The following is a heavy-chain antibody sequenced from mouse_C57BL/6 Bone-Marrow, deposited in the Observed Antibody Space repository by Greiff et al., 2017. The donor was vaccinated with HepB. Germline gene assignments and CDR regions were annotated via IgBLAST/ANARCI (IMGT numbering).Heavy chain of an antibody. V-gene: IGHV1-26*01. CDR2: INPNNGGT. J-gene: IGHJ3*01. CDR1: GYTFTDYY. Sequence: VQLQQSGPELVKPGASVKISCKASGYTFTDYYMNWVKQSHGKSLEWIGDINPNNGGTSYNQKFKGKATLTVDKSSSTAYMELRSLTSEDSAVYYCASRDAAWFAYWGQGTLVTVSA. CDR3: ASRDAAWFAY.